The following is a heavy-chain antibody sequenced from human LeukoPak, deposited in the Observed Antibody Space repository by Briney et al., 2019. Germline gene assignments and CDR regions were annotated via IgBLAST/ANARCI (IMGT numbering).Heavy chain of an antibody. CDR3: ARAPLEMATIGYYYYYMDV. V-gene: IGHV1-18*01. Sequence: ASVKVSCKASGYTFTSYGISWVRQAPGQGLEWMGWISAYNGNTNYAQKLQGRVTMTTDTSTSTAYMELRSLRSDDTAVYYCARAPLEMATIGYYYYYMDVWGKGTTVTVSS. D-gene: IGHD5-24*01. J-gene: IGHJ6*03. CDR1: GYTFTSYG. CDR2: ISAYNGNT.